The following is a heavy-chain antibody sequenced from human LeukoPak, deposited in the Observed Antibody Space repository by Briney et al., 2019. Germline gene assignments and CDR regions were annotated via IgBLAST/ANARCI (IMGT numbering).Heavy chain of an antibody. CDR1: GFTFSSYA. Sequence: PGGSLRLSCAASGFTFSSYAMSWVRQAPGKGLEWVLAISGSGGSTYYADSVKGRFTISRDNSKNTLYLQMNSLRAEDTAVYYCAKDGLIVVVSHFDYWGQGTLVTVSS. V-gene: IGHV3-23*01. CDR3: AKDGLIVVVSHFDY. CDR2: ISGSGGST. J-gene: IGHJ4*02. D-gene: IGHD3-22*01.